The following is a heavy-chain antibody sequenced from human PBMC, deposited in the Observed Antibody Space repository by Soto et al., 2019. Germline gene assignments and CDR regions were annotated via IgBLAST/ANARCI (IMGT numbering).Heavy chain of an antibody. D-gene: IGHD5-18*01. V-gene: IGHV1-3*01. J-gene: IGHJ4*02. CDR1: GYTFTSYA. CDR3: ARLRTWIQLWQTVDY. Sequence: ASVKVSCKASGYTFTSYAMHWVRQAPGQRLEWMGWINAGNGNTKYSQKFQGRVTIARDTSASTAYMELSSLRSEDTAVYYCARLRTWIQLWQTVDYWGQGTLVTVSS. CDR2: INAGNGNT.